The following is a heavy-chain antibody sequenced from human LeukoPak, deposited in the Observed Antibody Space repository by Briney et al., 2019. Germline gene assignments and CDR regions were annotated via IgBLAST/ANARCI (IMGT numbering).Heavy chain of an antibody. D-gene: IGHD3-10*01. CDR3: AKGGGSGSRLRLWYFDL. Sequence: GGSLRLSCAASGFTFSSYSMNWVRQAPGKGLEWVSSISSSSSYIYYADSVKGRFTISRDNAKNSLYLQMNSLRAEDTALYYCAKGGGSGSRLRLWYFDLWGRGTLVTVSS. J-gene: IGHJ2*01. V-gene: IGHV3-21*04. CDR1: GFTFSSYS. CDR2: ISSSSSYI.